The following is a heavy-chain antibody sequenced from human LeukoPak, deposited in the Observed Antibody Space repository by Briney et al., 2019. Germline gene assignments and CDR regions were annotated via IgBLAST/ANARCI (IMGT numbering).Heavy chain of an antibody. D-gene: IGHD6-13*01. CDR3: AREGYTSSQSIDC. CDR1: GGSISSGGYY. V-gene: IGHV4-31*03. Sequence: PSQTLSLTCTVSGGSISSGGYYWSWIRQPPGKGLEWIGYIYYSGSTYYNPSLKSRVTISINTSKNQFSLKLSSVTAADTAVYYCAREGYTSSQSIDCCGQGTLVTVSS. CDR2: IYYSGST. J-gene: IGHJ4*02.